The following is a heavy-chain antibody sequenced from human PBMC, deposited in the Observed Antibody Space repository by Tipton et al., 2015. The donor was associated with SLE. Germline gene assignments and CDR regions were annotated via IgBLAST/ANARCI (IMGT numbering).Heavy chain of an antibody. Sequence: QSGAEVKKPGTSINVSCKASGYTFTAYYVHWVRQAPGQGLEWMGWINPNSGETYYAQKFLGRVTLTRDTSISTAYLQLTRVGSDDTAVYYCSRAWANHLIRGQGTKVTVSS. J-gene: IGHJ3*02. CDR3: SRAWANHLI. D-gene: IGHD1-14*01. CDR1: GYTFTAYY. CDR2: INPNSGET. V-gene: IGHV1-2*02.